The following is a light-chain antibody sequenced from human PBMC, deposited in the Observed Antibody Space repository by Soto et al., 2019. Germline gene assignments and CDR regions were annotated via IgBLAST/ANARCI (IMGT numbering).Light chain of an antibody. J-gene: IGKJ1*01. V-gene: IGKV1-5*03. CDR2: KAS. CDR3: QQYNDYSWT. CDR1: QSISAW. Sequence: DIQVTQSPPSLSSSLLDRVSINCRASQSISAWLAWYQQKPGKAPRLLIYKASTLEIGVPSRFSGSGSGTEFTLTISSLQPDDVATYYCQQYNDYSWTFGQGTKVDIK.